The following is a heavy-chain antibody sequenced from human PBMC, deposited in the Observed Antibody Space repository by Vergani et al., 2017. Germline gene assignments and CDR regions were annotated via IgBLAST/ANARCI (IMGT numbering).Heavy chain of an antibody. D-gene: IGHD3-10*01. V-gene: IGHV4-34*01. Sequence: QVQLQQWGAGLLKPSETVSLTCAGYGGSFSGYYWHWIRQPPGKGLEWIGEINHSGSTNYNPSLMSRVTISVYTSKNQFSLKLSSVTAADTAVYYCARGRDYYGSGSYYYGMDVWGQGTTVTVSS. CDR1: GGSFSGYY. CDR3: ARGRDYYGSGSYYYGMDV. CDR2: INHSGST. J-gene: IGHJ6*02.